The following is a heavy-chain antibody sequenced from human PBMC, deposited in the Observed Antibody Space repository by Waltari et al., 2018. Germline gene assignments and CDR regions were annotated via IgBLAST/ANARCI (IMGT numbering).Heavy chain of an antibody. Sequence: QVQLQESGPGLVKPSETLSLTCTVSGGSISSYYWSWIRQPPGKGLEWIGYIYYSGSTNDNPPLKSRVTISLDTSKNQFSLKLSSVTAADTAVYYCARDRYIRDYDILTGYFLVRHDAFDIWGQGTMVTVSS. J-gene: IGHJ3*02. CDR1: GGSISSYY. CDR2: IYYSGST. V-gene: IGHV4-59*01. CDR3: ARDRYIRDYDILTGYFLVRHDAFDI. D-gene: IGHD3-9*01.